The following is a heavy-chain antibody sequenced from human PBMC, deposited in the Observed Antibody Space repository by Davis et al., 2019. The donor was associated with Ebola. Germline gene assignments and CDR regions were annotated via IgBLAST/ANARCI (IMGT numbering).Heavy chain of an antibody. CDR1: GASVSSAG. V-gene: IGHV6-1*01. CDR3: ARGWLRGGMDV. CDR2: SYYKSKWYN. J-gene: IGHJ6*02. D-gene: IGHD5-18*01. Sequence: PSETLSLTCAISGASVSSAGWNWIRQSPSRGLDWLGTSYYKSKWYNDYAVSVKSRITINPDTSKNQFSLQLNSVTPEDTALYYCARGWLRGGMDVWGEGTTVTV.